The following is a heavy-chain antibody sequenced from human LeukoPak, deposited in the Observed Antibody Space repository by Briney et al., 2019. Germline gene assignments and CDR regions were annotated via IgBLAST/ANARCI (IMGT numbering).Heavy chain of an antibody. Sequence: SETLSLTCTVSAGSLSAYYWTWIRHPPGKGLEWIGYTSDSGSSNYKSSLKSRVSMSVDTSKRQFSLTLASLTAADTAVYYCARIVRQDGGYLDLWGRGSLVTVSS. J-gene: IGHJ2*01. D-gene: IGHD3-16*02. CDR2: TSDSGSS. CDR3: ARIVRQDGGYLDL. CDR1: AGSLSAYY. V-gene: IGHV4-59*08.